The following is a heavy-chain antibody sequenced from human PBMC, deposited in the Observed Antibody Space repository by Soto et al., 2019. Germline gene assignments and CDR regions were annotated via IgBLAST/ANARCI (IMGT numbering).Heavy chain of an antibody. J-gene: IGHJ4*02. CDR3: ARDTQSFDWFFDF. Sequence: GGSLRLSCAASGFTFGSYGMSWVRQVPGKGLEWVSAISGSGGATYYADSVKGRFTISRDNSRNTLSLQMHSLRAEDSALYYCARDTQSFDWFFDFWGQGTLVTVS. CDR1: GFTFGSYG. D-gene: IGHD3-9*01. CDR2: ISGSGGAT. V-gene: IGHV3-23*01.